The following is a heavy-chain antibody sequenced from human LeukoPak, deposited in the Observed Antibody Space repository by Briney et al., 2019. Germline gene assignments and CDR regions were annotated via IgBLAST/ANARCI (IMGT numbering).Heavy chain of an antibody. CDR3: ARDLYGPFDY. D-gene: IGHD2/OR15-2a*01. J-gene: IGHJ4*02. Sequence: PGGSLRLSCAASGFTFSNYAMSWVRQAPGKGLEWVANIKQDGSEKYYVDSVKGRFTISRDNAKKSLYLQMNSLIAEDTAVYYCARDLYGPFDYWGQGTLVTVSS. CDR1: GFTFSNYA. V-gene: IGHV3-7*01. CDR2: IKQDGSEK.